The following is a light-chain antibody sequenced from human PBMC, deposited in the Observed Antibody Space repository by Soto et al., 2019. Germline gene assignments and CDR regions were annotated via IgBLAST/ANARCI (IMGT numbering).Light chain of an antibody. Sequence: QSALTQPRSVSGSPGQSVTISCTGTSSDVGGYNYVSWYQQHPGKAPKLMIYDVSKRPSGVPDRFSGSKSGNTASLTISGIQAEDEADYDCCSYAGSYTFSYVFGTGTKVTVL. V-gene: IGLV2-11*01. CDR1: SSDVGGYNY. CDR2: DVS. CDR3: CSYAGSYTFSYV. J-gene: IGLJ1*01.